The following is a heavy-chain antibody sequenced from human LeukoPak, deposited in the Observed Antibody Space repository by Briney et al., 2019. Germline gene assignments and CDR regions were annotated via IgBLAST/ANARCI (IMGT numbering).Heavy chain of an antibody. CDR2: IWYDGSNG. J-gene: IGHJ3*02. D-gene: IGHD3-10*01. CDR3: ARGTYGSGNYDAFNS. Sequence: GGPLSLSCAASGFTFRGFGMNCVRQAPGKGLEWVAVIWYDGSNGYYADSVKGRFTISRDNSMNTLYLQMNSLRVEDTAVYYCARGTYGSGNYDAFNSWGQGTMVTVSS. CDR1: GFTFRGFG. V-gene: IGHV3-33*01.